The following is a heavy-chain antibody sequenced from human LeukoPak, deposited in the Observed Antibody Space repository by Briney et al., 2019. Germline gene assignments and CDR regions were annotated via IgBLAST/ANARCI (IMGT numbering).Heavy chain of an antibody. D-gene: IGHD2-15*01. J-gene: IGHJ5*02. CDR1: GFPFSSQA. CDR3: VREAGYCAPVCVKTNWFDP. Sequence: PGGSLRLSCAASGFPFSSQAMSWVRQPPGKGLEWVAAISNGKTYYADSVRGRFVISRDDSTNTVYLHMNSLRDEDTALYHCVREAGYCAPVCVKTNWFDPWGQGTLVTVSS. V-gene: IGHV3-23*01. CDR2: ISNGKT.